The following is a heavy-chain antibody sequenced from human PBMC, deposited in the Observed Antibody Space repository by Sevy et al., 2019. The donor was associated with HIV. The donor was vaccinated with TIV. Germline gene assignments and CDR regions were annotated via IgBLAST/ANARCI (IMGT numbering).Heavy chain of an antibody. CDR1: GGSISAYY. Sequence: SETLSLTCTVSGGSISAYYWSWIRQPPGKPLEYIGYIYYTGSTNYNPSLKSRVTISVDTSKNQFSLKLNSVTAADTAVYFCARAPPVRSGDDSLNWYDCWGQGTLITAS. V-gene: IGHV4-59*01. CDR2: IYYTGST. CDR3: ARAPPVRSGDDSLNWYDC. D-gene: IGHD5-12*01. J-gene: IGHJ5*01.